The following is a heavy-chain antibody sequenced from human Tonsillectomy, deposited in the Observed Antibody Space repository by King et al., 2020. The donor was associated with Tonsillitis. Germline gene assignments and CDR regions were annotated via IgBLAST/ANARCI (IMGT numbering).Heavy chain of an antibody. Sequence: QLVQSGGGVVQPGRSLRLSCAASGFTFSSYAMHWVRQAPGKGLEWGAVISYDGSNKYYADSVKGRFTISRDNSKNTLYLQMNSLRAEDTAVYYCAREGDLKAFDIWGQGTMVTVSS. J-gene: IGHJ3*02. V-gene: IGHV3-30-3*01. CDR1: GFTFSSYA. CDR2: ISYDGSNK. D-gene: IGHD3-16*01. CDR3: AREGDLKAFDI.